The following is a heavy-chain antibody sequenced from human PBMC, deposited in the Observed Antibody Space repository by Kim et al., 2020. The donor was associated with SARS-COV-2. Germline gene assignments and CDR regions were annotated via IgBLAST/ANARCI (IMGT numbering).Heavy chain of an antibody. CDR1: GYTFTSYY. CDR2: INTSGGST. D-gene: IGHD2-2*01. CDR3: ARDVRVPAARGHVDY. V-gene: IGHV1-46*01. J-gene: IGHJ4*02. Sequence: ASVKVSCKASGYTFTSYYMHWVRQAPGQGLEWMGIINTSGGSTSYAQKFQGRVTMTRDTSTSTAYMELSSLRSEDTAVYYCARDVRVPAARGHVDYWGQGTLVTVSP.